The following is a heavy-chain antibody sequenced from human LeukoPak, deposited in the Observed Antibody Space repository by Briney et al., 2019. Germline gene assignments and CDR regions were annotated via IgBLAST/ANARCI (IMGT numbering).Heavy chain of an antibody. Sequence: GASVKVSCKASGYTFTSYGISWVRQAPGQGLEWMGWISGYNGNTNNAHKFQARVTMTTDTSTSTAYMELRSLRSDDTAVYYCVRDPSNTSGWYIYFDYWGQGTLVTVSS. CDR2: ISGYNGNT. CDR3: VRDPSNTSGWYIYFDY. CDR1: GYTFTSYG. V-gene: IGHV1-18*01. J-gene: IGHJ4*02. D-gene: IGHD6-19*01.